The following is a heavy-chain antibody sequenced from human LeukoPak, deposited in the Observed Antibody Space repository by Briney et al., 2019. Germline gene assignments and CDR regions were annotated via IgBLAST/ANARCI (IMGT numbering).Heavy chain of an antibody. CDR1: GYTFANYG. V-gene: IGHV1-18*01. CDR2: ISAYTGNT. CDR3: ARDIATVQHRD. D-gene: IGHD4-17*01. J-gene: IGHJ4*02. Sequence: ASVKVSCKASGYTFANYGIRWVRQAPGQGLEWIGWISAYTGNTNYPQKVRGRVTMTTDTSTSTAYMELRSLRSDDTAVYYCARDIATVQHRDWGQGTLVIVSS.